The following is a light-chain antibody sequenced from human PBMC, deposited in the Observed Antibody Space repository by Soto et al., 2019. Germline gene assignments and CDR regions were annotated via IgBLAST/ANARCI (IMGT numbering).Light chain of an antibody. CDR1: QSVLYISNNKNY. J-gene: IGKJ2*01. Sequence: DIVMTQSPDSLAVSLGERATINCKSSQSVLYISNNKNYLAWYQQKPGQPPKLLIYGASTRESGVPDRFSGSGSGTDFTLTISSLQAEDVAVYYCQQYYSTPYTFGQGTKLEIK. CDR2: GAS. CDR3: QQYYSTPYT. V-gene: IGKV4-1*01.